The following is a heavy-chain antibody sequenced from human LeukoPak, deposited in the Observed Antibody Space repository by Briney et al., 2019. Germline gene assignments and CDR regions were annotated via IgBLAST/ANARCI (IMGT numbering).Heavy chain of an antibody. D-gene: IGHD2/OR15-2a*01. CDR1: GGSISSYY. CDR3: ARCFFRFDP. V-gene: IGHV4-59*01. J-gene: IGHJ5*02. Sequence: SETLSLTCTVSGGSISSYYWSWIRQPPGKGLEWIGYIYYSGSTNYNPSLKSRVTISVDTSKNQFSLKLSSVTAADTAVYYCARCFFRFDPWGQGTLVTVSS. CDR2: IYYSGST.